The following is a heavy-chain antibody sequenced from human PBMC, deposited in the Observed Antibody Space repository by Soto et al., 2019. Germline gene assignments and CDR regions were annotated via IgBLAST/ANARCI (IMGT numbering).Heavy chain of an antibody. Sequence: SETLSLTCTVSGGSISSGHYHWGWIRQPPGKGLEWIGSIYYSGSTYYNPSLKSRVTISVDTSKNQFSLRLSSVTAADTAVYYCARPQHSSSSFQPSYYYYYMDVWGKGTTVTVSS. CDR1: GGSISSGHYH. J-gene: IGHJ6*03. CDR3: ARPQHSSSSFQPSYYYYYMDV. D-gene: IGHD6-6*01. V-gene: IGHV4-39*01. CDR2: IYYSGST.